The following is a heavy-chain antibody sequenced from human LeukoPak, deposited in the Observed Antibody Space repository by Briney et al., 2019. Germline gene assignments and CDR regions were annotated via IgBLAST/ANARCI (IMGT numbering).Heavy chain of an antibody. CDR2: IYNSGST. J-gene: IGHJ4*02. D-gene: IGHD3-3*01. Sequence: SETLSLTCTVSGGSISSGSYYWSWIRQPAGKGLEWIGRIYNSGSTNYNPSLKSRVTISVDTSKNQFSLKLSSVTAADTAVYYCARGYDLWSGYLDYWGQGTLVTVS. V-gene: IGHV4-61*02. CDR1: GGSISSGSYY. CDR3: ARGYDLWSGYLDY.